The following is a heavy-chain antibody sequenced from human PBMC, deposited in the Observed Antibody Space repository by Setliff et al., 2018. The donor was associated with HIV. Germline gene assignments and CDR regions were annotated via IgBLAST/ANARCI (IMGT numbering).Heavy chain of an antibody. CDR1: GGTIASGGHY. Sequence: SETLSLTCTVSGGTIASGGHYWSWIRQHPGKGLEWIGYIFYSGDTSYNPSLKSRLTLSLDMSKNQFSLKVNSVTAADTAVYYCVNPSGAMGDFDSWGQGTLVTVSS. J-gene: IGHJ4*02. CDR3: VNPSGAMGDFDS. D-gene: IGHD3-16*01. CDR2: IFYSGDT. V-gene: IGHV4-31*03.